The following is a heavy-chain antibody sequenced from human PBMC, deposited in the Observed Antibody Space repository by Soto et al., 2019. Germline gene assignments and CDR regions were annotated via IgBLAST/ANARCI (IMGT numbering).Heavy chain of an antibody. CDR3: ARRGLGSYYYYYGMDV. V-gene: IGHV4-39*01. D-gene: IGHD4-17*01. Sequence: QLQLQESGPGLVKPSETLSLTCTVSGGSISSSSYYWGWIRQPPGKGLEWIGSIYYSGSTYYNPSLKSRVTISVDTSKNQFSLKLSSVTAADTAVYYCARRGLGSYYYYYGMDVWGQGTTVTVSS. CDR1: GGSISSSSYY. CDR2: IYYSGST. J-gene: IGHJ6*02.